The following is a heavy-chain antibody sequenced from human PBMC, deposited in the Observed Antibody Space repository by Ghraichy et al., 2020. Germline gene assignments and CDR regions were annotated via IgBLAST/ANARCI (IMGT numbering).Heavy chain of an antibody. CDR3: ARALLVVVPAAPLKTTGGMDV. D-gene: IGHD2-2*01. J-gene: IGHJ6*03. V-gene: IGHV1-69*02. Sequence: SVKVSCKASGGTFSSYTISWVRQAPGQGLEWMGRIIPILGIANYAQKFQGRVTITADKSTSTAYMELSSLRSEDTAVYYCARALLVVVPAAPLKTTGGMDVWGKGTTVTVSS. CDR1: GGTFSSYT. CDR2: IIPILGIA.